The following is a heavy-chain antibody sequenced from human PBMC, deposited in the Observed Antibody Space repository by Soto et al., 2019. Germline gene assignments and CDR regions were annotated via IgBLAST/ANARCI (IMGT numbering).Heavy chain of an antibody. V-gene: IGHV3-23*01. CDR1: GFSFSNYA. J-gene: IGHJ5*02. Sequence: EVQLLVSGGGSVQPGGSLRLSCAASGFSFSNYAMSWVRQAPGTGLEWVSAIDSGGGSTYYAASVKGRFSISRDNSMNTLYLQMNSLRAEDTAIYYCTKEHSNYPDNWFDPWGQGTLVTDSS. CDR3: TKEHSNYPDNWFDP. CDR2: IDSGGGST. D-gene: IGHD4-4*01.